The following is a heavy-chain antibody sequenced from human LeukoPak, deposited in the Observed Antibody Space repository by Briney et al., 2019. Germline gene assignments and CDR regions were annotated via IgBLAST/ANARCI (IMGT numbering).Heavy chain of an antibody. CDR3: VRDQNC. J-gene: IGHJ4*02. D-gene: IGHD1-1*01. V-gene: IGHV3-66*01. CDR2: IYSGTT. Sequence: GGSLRLSRAACGFTVSNNYTSWVRRAPGKGLEWVSVIYSGTTYYAGSVKGRFTVSSDNSKNTLYLQMNSRRAEDTAVYYCVRDQNCWGQGTLVTVSS. CDR1: GFTVSNNY.